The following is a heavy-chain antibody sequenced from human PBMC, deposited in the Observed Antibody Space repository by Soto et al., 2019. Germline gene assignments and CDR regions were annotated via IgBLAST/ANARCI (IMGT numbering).Heavy chain of an antibody. CDR3: ARDEGVTTPSLIRY. CDR1: GFTFSSYW. CDR2: IKQDGSEK. J-gene: IGHJ4*02. D-gene: IGHD4-17*01. Sequence: PGGSLRLSCAASGFTFSSYWMSWVRQAPGKGLEWVANIKQDGSEKYYVDSVKGRFTISRDNAKNSLYLQMNSLRAEDTAVYYCARDEGVTTPSLIRYWGQGTLVTVSS. V-gene: IGHV3-7*01.